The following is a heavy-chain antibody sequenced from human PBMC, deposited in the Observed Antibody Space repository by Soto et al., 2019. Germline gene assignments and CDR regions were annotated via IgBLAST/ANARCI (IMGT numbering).Heavy chain of an antibody. Sequence: ASVKVSCKASGYTFTSYTMHWVRQAPGQRLEWMGWINAGNGNTKYSQKFQGRVTITRDTSASTAYMELSSLRSEDTAVYYCARAAVIAVAFRVWFDPWGPGTLVTLSS. D-gene: IGHD6-19*01. CDR2: INAGNGNT. CDR3: ARAAVIAVAFRVWFDP. CDR1: GYTFTSYT. V-gene: IGHV1-3*01. J-gene: IGHJ5*02.